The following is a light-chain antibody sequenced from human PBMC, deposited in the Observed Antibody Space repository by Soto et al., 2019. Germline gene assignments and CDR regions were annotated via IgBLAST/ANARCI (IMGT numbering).Light chain of an antibody. V-gene: IGLV2-11*01. CDR3: CSYAGTYTHVV. Sequence: QSALTQPRSVSGSPGQSVTISCTGTSIDLGGYNCVSWYQQHPGKAPKLMIYDVSKRPSGVPDRFSGSKSGNTASLTISGLQAEDEADYYCCSYAGTYTHVVFGGGTKLTVL. CDR2: DVS. CDR1: SIDLGGYNC. J-gene: IGLJ2*01.